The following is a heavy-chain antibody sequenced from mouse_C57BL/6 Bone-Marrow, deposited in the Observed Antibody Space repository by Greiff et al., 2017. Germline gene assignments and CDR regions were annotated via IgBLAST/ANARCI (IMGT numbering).Heavy chain of an antibody. J-gene: IGHJ1*03. CDR3: ARSTTVFYWYFDV. D-gene: IGHD1-1*01. CDR1: GYTFTSYT. CDR2: INPSSGYT. V-gene: IGHV1-4*01. Sequence: QVQLQQSGAELARPGASVKMSCKASGYTFTSYTMHWVKQRPGQGLEWIGYINPSSGYTKYNQKFKDKATLTADKSSSTAYMQLSSLTSEDSAVYYCARSTTVFYWYFDVWGTGTTVTVSS.